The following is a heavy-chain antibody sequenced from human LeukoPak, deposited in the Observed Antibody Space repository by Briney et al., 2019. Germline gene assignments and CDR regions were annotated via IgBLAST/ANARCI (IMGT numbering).Heavy chain of an antibody. CDR2: ISGSGGST. CDR1: GFTFSSYA. CDR3: ARRGYPVYYYYMDV. D-gene: IGHD5-12*01. V-gene: IGHV3-23*01. J-gene: IGHJ6*03. Sequence: GGSLRLSCAASGFTFSSYAMSWVRQAPGKGLEWVSGISGSGGSTFYADSVKGRFTISRDNSKNTLYLQMNSLRAEDTAVYYCARRGYPVYYYYMDVWGKGTTVTISS.